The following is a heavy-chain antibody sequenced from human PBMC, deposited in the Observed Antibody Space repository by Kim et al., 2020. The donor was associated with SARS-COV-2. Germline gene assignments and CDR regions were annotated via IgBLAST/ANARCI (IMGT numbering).Heavy chain of an antibody. CDR2: IIPIFGTA. CDR3: ARDGGYDSSPPTSN. D-gene: IGHD3-22*01. V-gene: IGHV1-69*13. CDR1: GGTFSSYA. J-gene: IGHJ4*02. Sequence: SVKVSCKASGGTFSSYAISWVRQAPGQGLEWMGGIIPIFGTATYAQKFQGRVTITADESTSTFYMDLSSLRSEDTVVYYCARDGGYDSSPPTSNWGQGTLVTVSS.